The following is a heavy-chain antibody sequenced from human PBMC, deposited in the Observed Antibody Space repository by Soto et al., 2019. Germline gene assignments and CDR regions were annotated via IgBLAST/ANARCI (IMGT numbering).Heavy chain of an antibody. CDR2: ISYDGSNK. D-gene: IGHD2-15*01. J-gene: IGHJ4*02. CDR1: GFTFSTYG. CDR3: AKASGGGSCYSCYFDY. Sequence: QVQLVESGGGVVQPGRSLRLSCAGSGFTFSTYGMHWVRQAPGKGLEWVAVISYDGSNKYYADSVKGRFTISRDNSKNTLSQQMNSLRAEDTAVYYCAKASGGGSCYSCYFDYWGQGTLVTVSS. V-gene: IGHV3-30*18.